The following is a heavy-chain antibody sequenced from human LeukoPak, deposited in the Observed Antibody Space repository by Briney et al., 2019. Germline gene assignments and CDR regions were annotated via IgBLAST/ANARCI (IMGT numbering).Heavy chain of an antibody. D-gene: IGHD6-19*01. CDR3: ARVKYXXXWYGLNYGMDV. CDR1: GFTVSSNY. V-gene: IGHV3-66*01. Sequence: GGSLRLSCAASGFTVSSNYMSWVRQAPGKGLEWVSVIYSGGSTYYADSVKGRFTISRDNSKNTLYLQMNSLRAEDTAVYYCARVKYXXXWYGLNYGMDVWGQGTTVTV. CDR2: IYSGGST. J-gene: IGHJ6*02.